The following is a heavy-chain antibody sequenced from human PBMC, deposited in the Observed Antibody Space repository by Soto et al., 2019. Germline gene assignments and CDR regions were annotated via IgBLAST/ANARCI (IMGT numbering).Heavy chain of an antibody. CDR1: GFSLSTSGVG. Sequence: QITLKESGPPLVKPTQTLTLTCTFSGFSLSTSGVGVGWIRQPPGKALEWLALIYWDDDKRYSPSLKSRLTITKDTAKNQLVLTKTNMDPVDTATYYCAHRLVNYDILAGYYPAYYFDYWGQGTLVTVSS. CDR3: AHRLVNYDILAGYYPAYYFDY. J-gene: IGHJ4*02. V-gene: IGHV2-5*02. CDR2: IYWDDDK. D-gene: IGHD3-9*01.